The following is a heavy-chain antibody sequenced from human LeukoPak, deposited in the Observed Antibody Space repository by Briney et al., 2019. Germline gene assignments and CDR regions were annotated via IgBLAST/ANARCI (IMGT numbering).Heavy chain of an antibody. D-gene: IGHD6-13*01. V-gene: IGHV3-30*02. CDR1: GFTFSNYA. J-gene: IGHJ6*03. Sequence: GGSLRLSCAASGFTFSNYAMSWVRQAPGKGLEWVAFIRYDGSNKYYADSVKGRFTISRDNSKNTLYLQMNSLRAEDTAVYYCAKDSISRYSSSWYEGNYYYYYYMDVWGKGTTVTISS. CDR3: AKDSISRYSSSWYEGNYYYYYYMDV. CDR2: IRYDGSNK.